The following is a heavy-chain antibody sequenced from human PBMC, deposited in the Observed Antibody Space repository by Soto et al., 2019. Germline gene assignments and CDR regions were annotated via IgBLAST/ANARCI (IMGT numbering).Heavy chain of an antibody. CDR3: AKDVTPLEGPITFGGVPPG. CDR2: ISGSGGST. J-gene: IGHJ4*02. Sequence: GGSLRLSCAASGFTFSSYAMSWVRQAPGKGLEWVSAISGSGGSTYYADSVKGRFTISGDNSKNTLYLQMNSLRAEDTAVYYCAKDVTPLEGPITFGGVPPGGGQGTLVTVSS. V-gene: IGHV3-23*01. D-gene: IGHD3-16*01. CDR1: GFTFSSYA.